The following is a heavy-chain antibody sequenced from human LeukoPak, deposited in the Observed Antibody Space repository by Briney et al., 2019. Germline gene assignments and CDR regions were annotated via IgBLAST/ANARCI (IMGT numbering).Heavy chain of an antibody. Sequence: ASVKVSCKASGYTFTSYGISWVRQAPGQGLEWMGWISAYNGNTTYAQKLQGRVTMTADTSTSTADMELRSLRSDDTAVYYCARDLSFCVTTGQNLDYWGQGTLVTVSS. D-gene: IGHD4-17*01. J-gene: IGHJ4*02. CDR3: ARDLSFCVTTGQNLDY. CDR2: ISAYNGNT. CDR1: GYTFTSYG. V-gene: IGHV1-18*01.